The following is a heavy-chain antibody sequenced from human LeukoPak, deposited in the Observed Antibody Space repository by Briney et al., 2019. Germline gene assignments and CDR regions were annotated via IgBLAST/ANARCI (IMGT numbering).Heavy chain of an antibody. Sequence: SETLSLTCTVSGGSISSGDYSWSWIRQPPGKGLEWIGYIYYSGSTYYNPSLKSRVTISIDTSKNQFSLKLSSVTAADAAVYYCARGPDYYGSGSRYFDYWGQGTLVTVSS. CDR1: GGSISSGDYS. D-gene: IGHD3-10*01. J-gene: IGHJ4*02. CDR3: ARGPDYYGSGSRYFDY. CDR2: IYYSGST. V-gene: IGHV4-30-4*08.